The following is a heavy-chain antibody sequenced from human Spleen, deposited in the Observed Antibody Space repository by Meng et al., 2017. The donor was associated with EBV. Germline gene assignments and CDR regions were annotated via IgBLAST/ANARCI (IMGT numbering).Heavy chain of an antibody. V-gene: IGHV7-4-1*02. D-gene: IGHD6-19*01. CDR1: GYTLSSQA. CDR2: INTNTGSP. J-gene: IGHJ4*02. CDR3: ASGGWGDY. Sequence: QVQLVQSGSELKKPGASVKVSCKAFGYTLSSQAMNWVRQAPGQGLEWLGWINTNTGSPTYAQGFRGRFLFSLDTSVSTAYLQISSLKAEDTAVYYCASGGWGDYWGQGTLVTVSS.